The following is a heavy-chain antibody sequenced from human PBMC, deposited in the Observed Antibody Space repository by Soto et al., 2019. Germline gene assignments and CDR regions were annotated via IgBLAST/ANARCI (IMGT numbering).Heavy chain of an antibody. V-gene: IGHV1-3*01. Sequence: QVQLVQSGAEVKKPGASVKVSCKASGYTFTSYAMHWVRQAPGQRLEWMGWINAGNGNTKYSQKFQGRVTITRDTSASTAYMDLSSLRSEDTAVYYCARVGCGYSGYTIGYYYGMDVWGQGTTVTVSS. CDR3: ARVGCGYSGYTIGYYYGMDV. CDR1: GYTFTSYA. D-gene: IGHD5-12*01. J-gene: IGHJ6*02. CDR2: INAGNGNT.